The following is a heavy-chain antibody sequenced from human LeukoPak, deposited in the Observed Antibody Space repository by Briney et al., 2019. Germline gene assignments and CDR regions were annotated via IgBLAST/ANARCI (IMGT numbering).Heavy chain of an antibody. Sequence: SETLSLTCTVSGYSISSGYYWGWIRQPPGKGLEWIGSIYYSGSTYYNPSLKNRVTISVDTSKNQFSLKLSSVTAADTAVYYCARHEGDGYNVDYWGQGTLVTVSS. J-gene: IGHJ4*02. CDR2: IYYSGST. CDR1: GYSISSGYY. V-gene: IGHV4-38-2*02. D-gene: IGHD5-24*01. CDR3: ARHEGDGYNVDY.